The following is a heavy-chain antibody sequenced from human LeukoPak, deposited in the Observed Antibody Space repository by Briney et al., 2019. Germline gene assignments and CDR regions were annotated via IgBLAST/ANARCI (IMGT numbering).Heavy chain of an antibody. D-gene: IGHD3-22*01. CDR3: ARETTKSGYYDSSGYYADAFDI. CDR2: IYTSGST. CDR1: GGSISSYY. V-gene: IGHV4-4*07. Sequence: PSETLSLTCTVSGGSISSYYWSWIRQPAGKGLEWIGRIYTSGSTNYNPSLKSRVTMSVDTSKNQFSLKLSSVTAADTAVYYCARETTKSGYYDSSGYYADAFDIWGQGTMVTVPS. J-gene: IGHJ3*02.